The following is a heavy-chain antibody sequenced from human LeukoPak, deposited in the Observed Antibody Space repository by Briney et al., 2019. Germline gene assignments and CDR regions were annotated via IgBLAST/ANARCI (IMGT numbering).Heavy chain of an antibody. CDR1: GFTFSSYA. D-gene: IGHD6-13*01. V-gene: IGHV3-30*04. CDR2: ISYDGSNK. J-gene: IGHJ4*02. CDR3: AKDSSSSWFGGDSK. Sequence: GRSLRLSCAASGFTFSSYAMHWVRQAPGKGLEWVALISYDGSNKNYADSVKGRFTISRDNSKNTLYLQMNSLRAEDTAVYYCAKDSSSSWFGGDSKWGQGTLVTVSS.